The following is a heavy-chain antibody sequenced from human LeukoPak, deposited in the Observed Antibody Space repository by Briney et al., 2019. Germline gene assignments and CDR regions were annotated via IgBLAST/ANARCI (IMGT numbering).Heavy chain of an antibody. Sequence: PGGSLRLSCAASGFTFSAYVMHWVRQAPGKGLEWVAILWYDGSKYYADSVKGRFTMSRDNSKNTLHLQMNSLRAEDTAVYYCARVRADSSGHDIDYWGQGTLVTVSS. CDR2: LWYDGSK. J-gene: IGHJ4*02. V-gene: IGHV3-33*01. CDR1: GFTFSAYV. D-gene: IGHD3-22*01. CDR3: ARVRADSSGHDIDY.